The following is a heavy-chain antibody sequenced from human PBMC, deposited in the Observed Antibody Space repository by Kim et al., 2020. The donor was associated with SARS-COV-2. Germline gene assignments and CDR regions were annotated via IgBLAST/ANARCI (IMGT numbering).Heavy chain of an antibody. CDR2: GSNT. D-gene: IGHD3-22*01. Sequence: GSNTTDVDSGKGRCTISRDNAKNPLYLQMNSLRAEDTAVYYCARGDYYSYWGQGTLVTVSS. J-gene: IGHJ4*02. CDR3: ARGDYYSY. V-gene: IGHV3-74*03.